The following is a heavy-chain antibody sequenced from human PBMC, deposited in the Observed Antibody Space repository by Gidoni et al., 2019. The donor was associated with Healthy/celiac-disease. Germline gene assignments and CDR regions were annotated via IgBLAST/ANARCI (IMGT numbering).Heavy chain of an antibody. CDR1: GFTFSSYS. CDR3: ARDIKYDILTGYYNPTDY. CDR2: ISSSSSYI. Sequence: EVQLVESGGGLVKPGGSLRLSYAASGFTFSSYSMNWVRQAPGKGLEWVSSISSSSSYIYYADSVKGRFTISRDNAKNSLYLQMNSLRAEDTAVYYCARDIKYDILTGYYNPTDYWGQGTLVTVSS. J-gene: IGHJ4*02. V-gene: IGHV3-21*01. D-gene: IGHD3-9*01.